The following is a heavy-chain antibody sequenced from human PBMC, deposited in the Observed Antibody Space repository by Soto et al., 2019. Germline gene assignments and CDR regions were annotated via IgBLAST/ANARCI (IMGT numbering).Heavy chain of an antibody. CDR3: ARVCGGDGNHGMDV. Sequence: QVQLQESGPGLVKPSQTLSLPCTVSGGSISSGGYYWSWIRQHPGKGLEWIGYIYYSGSTYYNPSLKSRVTISVETAKNQFALKLSSVTAADTAVYYCARVCGGDGNHGMDVWGQGTTVTVSS. V-gene: IGHV4-31*03. J-gene: IGHJ6*02. CDR1: GGSISSGGYY. D-gene: IGHD2-21*02. CDR2: IYYSGST.